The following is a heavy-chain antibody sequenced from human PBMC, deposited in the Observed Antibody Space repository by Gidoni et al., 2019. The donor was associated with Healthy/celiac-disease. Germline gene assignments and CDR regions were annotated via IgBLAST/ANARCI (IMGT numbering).Heavy chain of an antibody. V-gene: IGHV3-21*01. Sequence: EVQLVESGGGLVKPGGSRRLSCAASGFTFSSYSLNWVRQAPGKGLEWVSSISSSSSYIYYADSVKGRFTISRDNAKNSLYLQMNSLRAEDTAVYYCARDYCSSTSCRYYYYGMDVWGQGTTVTVSS. J-gene: IGHJ6*02. CDR2: ISSSSSYI. CDR1: GFTFSSYS. D-gene: IGHD2-2*01. CDR3: ARDYCSSTSCRYYYYGMDV.